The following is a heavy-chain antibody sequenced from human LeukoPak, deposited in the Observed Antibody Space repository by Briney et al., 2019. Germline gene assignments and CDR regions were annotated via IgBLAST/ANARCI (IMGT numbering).Heavy chain of an antibody. Sequence: GGSLRLSCAASGFTFSNAWMSWVRQAPGRGLEWVSAISGSGGSTYYADSVKGRFTISRDNSKNTLYLQMNSLRAEDTAVYYCAKGDYGDYEYAFDIWGQGTMVTVSS. D-gene: IGHD4-17*01. CDR3: AKGDYGDYEYAFDI. CDR1: GFTFSNAW. V-gene: IGHV3-23*01. CDR2: ISGSGGST. J-gene: IGHJ3*02.